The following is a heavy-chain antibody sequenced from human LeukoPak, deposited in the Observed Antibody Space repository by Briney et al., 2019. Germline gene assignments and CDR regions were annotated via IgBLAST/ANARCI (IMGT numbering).Heavy chain of an antibody. CDR1: GFTFSSYG. CDR2: ISYDGSNK. Sequence: GGSLRLSCAASGFTFSSYGMHWVRQAPGKGLEWVAVISYDGSNKYYADSVKGRFTISRDNSKNTLYLQMNSLRAEDTAVYYCAKDKYEATTYFDYWGQGTLATVSS. V-gene: IGHV3-30*18. CDR3: AKDKYEATTYFDY. D-gene: IGHD5-12*01. J-gene: IGHJ4*02.